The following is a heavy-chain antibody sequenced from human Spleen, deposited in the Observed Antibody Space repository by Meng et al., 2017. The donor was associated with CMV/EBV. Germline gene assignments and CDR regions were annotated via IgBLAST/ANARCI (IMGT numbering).Heavy chain of an antibody. CDR1: FTFSSYT. CDR3: ARDPSGFLGTSSGYFDY. D-gene: IGHD6-6*01. V-gene: IGHV3-21*01. Sequence: FTFSSYTINWVRQTPGKGLEWVSSISSSGSYIFYVDSVKGRFTISRDNAKKSLYLQMNSLRAEDTAVYYCARDPSGFLGTSSGYFDYWGQGTLVTVSS. J-gene: IGHJ4*02. CDR2: ISSSGSYI.